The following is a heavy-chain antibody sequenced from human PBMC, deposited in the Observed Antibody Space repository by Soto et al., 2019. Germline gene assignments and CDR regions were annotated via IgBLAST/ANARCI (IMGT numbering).Heavy chain of an antibody. CDR3: ARDRLRLGELSLIGYFDY. Sequence: PGGSLRLSCAVSGFTFSSYGMHWVRQAPGKGLEWVAVISYDGSNEYYADSVKGRFTISRDNSKNTLFLQMSSLRVEDTAVYYCARDRLRLGELSLIGYFDYWGQGTLVTVSS. CDR1: GFTFSSYG. CDR2: ISYDGSNE. V-gene: IGHV3-30*03. J-gene: IGHJ4*02. D-gene: IGHD3-16*02.